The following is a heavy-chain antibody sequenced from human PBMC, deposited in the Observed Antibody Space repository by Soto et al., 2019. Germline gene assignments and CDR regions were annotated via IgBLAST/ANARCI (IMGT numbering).Heavy chain of an antibody. J-gene: IGHJ6*03. Sequence: GGSLRLSCAASGFTFSSYWMSWVRQAPGKGLEWVANIKQDGSEKYYVDSVKGRFTISRDNAKNSLYLQMNSLRAEDTAVYYCARVSRLYCSSTSCYPLYYYYYMDVWGKGTTVTVSS. D-gene: IGHD2-2*01. CDR3: ARVSRLYCSSTSCYPLYYYYYMDV. V-gene: IGHV3-7*01. CDR2: IKQDGSEK. CDR1: GFTFSSYW.